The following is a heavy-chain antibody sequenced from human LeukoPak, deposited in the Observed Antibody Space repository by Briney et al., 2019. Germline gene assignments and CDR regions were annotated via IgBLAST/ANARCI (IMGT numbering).Heavy chain of an antibody. CDR3: AGLVGRYSSGLYYYYLDY. CDR1: GGSISSSSYY. D-gene: IGHD3-22*01. Sequence: SETLSLTCTVSGGSISSSSYYWSWIRQPPGTGLEWIGEINHSGSTNYNPSLKSRVTISIDKSRNQFFLNLSSVTAADTAVYYCAGLVGRYSSGLYYYYLDYWGQGTLVTVSS. CDR2: INHSGST. V-gene: IGHV4-39*07. J-gene: IGHJ4*02.